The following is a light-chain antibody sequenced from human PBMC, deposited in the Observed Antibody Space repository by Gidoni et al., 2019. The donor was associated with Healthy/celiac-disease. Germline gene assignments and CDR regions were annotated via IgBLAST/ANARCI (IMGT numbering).Light chain of an antibody. CDR2: AAS. CDR3: QQGYSTRT. J-gene: IGKJ1*01. V-gene: IGKV1-39*01. Sequence: DIHMTQSPSSLSASVGDRVTITCRSSQSISSYLDWYQQKPGKASNHLIYAASSLQSGVPSRFSGSGSRTDFTLTISSLQPEDFATYYCQQGYSTRTFGQGTKVEIK. CDR1: QSISSY.